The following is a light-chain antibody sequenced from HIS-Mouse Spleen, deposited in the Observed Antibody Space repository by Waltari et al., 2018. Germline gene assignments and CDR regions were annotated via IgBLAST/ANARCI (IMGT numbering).Light chain of an antibody. Sequence: SYELTQPSSVSVSPGQTARITCSGDVLAKNYARWFQQKPGQAPVLVIYKDSERPSGIPERFSGSSSGTTVTLTISGAQVEDEADYYCYSAADNNVFGSGTKVTVL. V-gene: IGLV3-27*01. CDR2: KDS. J-gene: IGLJ6*01. CDR1: VLAKNY. CDR3: YSAADNNV.